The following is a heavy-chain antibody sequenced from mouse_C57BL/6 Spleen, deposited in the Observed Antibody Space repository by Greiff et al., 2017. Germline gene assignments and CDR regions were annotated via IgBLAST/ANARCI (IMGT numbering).Heavy chain of an antibody. J-gene: IGHJ3*01. CDR1: GFNIKDDY. Sequence: EVQLQQSGAELVRPGASVKLSCTASGFNIKDDYMHWVKQRPEKGLEWIGWFDPENGDTEYASNFQGKATITADTSSNTAYLQLRSLTSEDTAVYYCTPDSAPGFAYWGQGTLVTVSA. CDR2: FDPENGDT. CDR3: TPDSAPGFAY. D-gene: IGHD3-1*01. V-gene: IGHV14-4*01.